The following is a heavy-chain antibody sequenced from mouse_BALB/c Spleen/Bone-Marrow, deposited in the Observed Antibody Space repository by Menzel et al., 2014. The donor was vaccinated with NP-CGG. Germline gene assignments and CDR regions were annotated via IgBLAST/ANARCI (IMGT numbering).Heavy chain of an antibody. Sequence: QAQLQQSGAELVKPGASVKLSCRVSGYTFTNYFVYWVKQRPGQGLEWIGEINPSNDTPNFNEKFKSKATLTVDKSSSTAYMQLSSLASEDSAVYYCTRSGYYGYGWYFDVWGAGTTVTVSS. V-gene: IGHV1S81*02. J-gene: IGHJ1*01. CDR3: TRSGYYGYGWYFDV. D-gene: IGHD1-2*01. CDR2: INPSNDTP. CDR1: GYTFTNYF.